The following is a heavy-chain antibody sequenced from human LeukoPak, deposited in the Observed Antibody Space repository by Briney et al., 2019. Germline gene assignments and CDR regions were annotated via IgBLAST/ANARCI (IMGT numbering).Heavy chain of an antibody. V-gene: IGHV4-34*01. J-gene: IGHJ5*02. CDR3: ARHGTGGLRYFDWSSKSRWFDP. Sequence: SETLSLTCAVYGGSFSGYYWSWIRQPPGKGLEWIGEIHHSGRTNYNPSLKSRVTISVDTSKNQFSLKLSSVTAADTAVYYCARHGTGGLRYFDWSSKSRWFDPWGQGTLVTVSS. D-gene: IGHD3-9*01. CDR2: IHHSGRT. CDR1: GGSFSGYY.